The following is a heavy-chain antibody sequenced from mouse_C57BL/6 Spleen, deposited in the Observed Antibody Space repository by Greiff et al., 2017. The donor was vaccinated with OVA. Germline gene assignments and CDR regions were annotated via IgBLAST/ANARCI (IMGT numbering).Heavy chain of an antibody. V-gene: IGHV1-69*01. CDR3: ARRKGTTDYAMDY. Sequence: QVQLQQPGAELVMPGASVKLSCKASGYTFTSYWMHWVKQRPGQGLEWIGEIDPSDSYTNYNQKFKGKSTLTVDKSSSTAYMQLSSLTSEDSAVYYCARRKGTTDYAMDYWGQGTSVTVSS. CDR2: IDPSDSYT. CDR1: GYTFTSYW. J-gene: IGHJ4*01. D-gene: IGHD1-1*01.